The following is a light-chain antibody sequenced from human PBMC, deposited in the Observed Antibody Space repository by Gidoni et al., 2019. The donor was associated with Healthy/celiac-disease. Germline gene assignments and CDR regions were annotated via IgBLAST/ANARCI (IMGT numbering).Light chain of an antibody. CDR2: DAS. V-gene: IGKV3-11*01. CDR1: QSGRSY. Sequence: EIVLTQSPATLSLSPGERATLSCRASQSGRSYLAWYQQKPGQAPRLLIYDASIRATGIPAMFSGSGSGTDFTLTISSLEPEDFAVYYCQQRSNWYTFGQXTKLEIK. J-gene: IGKJ2*01. CDR3: QQRSNWYT.